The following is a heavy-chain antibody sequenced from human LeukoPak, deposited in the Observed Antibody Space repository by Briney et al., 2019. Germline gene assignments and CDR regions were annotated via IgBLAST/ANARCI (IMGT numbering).Heavy chain of an antibody. D-gene: IGHD3-22*01. CDR1: GGSISSGGSY. J-gene: IGHJ4*02. Sequence: SETLSLTCTVSGGSISSGGSYWRWLRQHPGKGLEWIGYIYYSGTTYYNPSLRSRVTISVDTSKNQFSLKLNSVTAADTAVYYCARNPDTTMIVDVWGQGTLVTVSS. V-gene: IGHV4-31*03. CDR2: IYYSGTT. CDR3: ARNPDTTMIVDV.